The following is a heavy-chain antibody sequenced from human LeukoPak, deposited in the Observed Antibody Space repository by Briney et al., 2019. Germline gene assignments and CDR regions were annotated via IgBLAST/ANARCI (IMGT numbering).Heavy chain of an antibody. D-gene: IGHD3-3*01. CDR3: AHIDTTLFGYDY. V-gene: IGHV2-5*01. CDR2: IYWNDDK. Sequence: SGPTLVNPTQPRTLTWTFSGVPVSTGGGGVGWIRQPPVKALEWLALIYWNDDKRYSPTLKSRITINKDNYTIQVLLTMTNMDPVDTATYSSAHIDTTLFGYDYWGQGTLVTVSS. J-gene: IGHJ4*02. CDR1: GVPVSTGGGG.